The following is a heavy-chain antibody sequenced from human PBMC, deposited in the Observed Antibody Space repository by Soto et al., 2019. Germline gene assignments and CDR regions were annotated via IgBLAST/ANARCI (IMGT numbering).Heavy chain of an antibody. CDR3: ARVYYHSSGKANWFDP. CDR2: ISAYNGNT. CDR1: GYTFTSYG. Sequence: QVQLVQSGAEVKKPGASVKVSCKASGYTFTSYGISWVRQAPGQGLEWMGWISAYNGNTNYAQKLQGRVTMTTDTSTSIAYIELRSLRSDDTVVYYCARVYYHSSGKANWFDPWGQGTLVTVSS. V-gene: IGHV1-18*01. D-gene: IGHD3-22*01. J-gene: IGHJ5*02.